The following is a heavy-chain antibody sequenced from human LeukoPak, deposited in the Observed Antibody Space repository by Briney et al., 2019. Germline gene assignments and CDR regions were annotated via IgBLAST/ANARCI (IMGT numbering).Heavy chain of an antibody. J-gene: IGHJ4*02. CDR1: GFTFSSYG. D-gene: IGHD2-15*01. Sequence: PGGSLRLSCAASGFTFSSYGMHWVRQAPGKGLEWVVFIRYDGSNKYYADSVKGRFTISRDNSKNTLYLQMNSLRAEDTAVYYCAKLYCSGGSCYSYWGQGTLVTVSS. CDR2: IRYDGSNK. V-gene: IGHV3-30*02. CDR3: AKLYCSGGSCYSY.